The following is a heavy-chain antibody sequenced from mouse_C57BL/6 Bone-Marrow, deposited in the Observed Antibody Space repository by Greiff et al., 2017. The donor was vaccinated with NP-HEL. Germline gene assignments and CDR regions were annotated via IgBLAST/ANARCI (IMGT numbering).Heavy chain of an antibody. D-gene: IGHD2-12*01. Sequence: EVQGVESGGDLVKPGGSLKLSCAASGFTFSSYGMSWVRQTPDKRLEWVATISSGGSYTYYPDSVKGRFTISRDNAKNTLYLQMSSLKSEDTAMYYCAITTGALYAMDYWGQGTSVTVSS. CDR3: AITTGALYAMDY. CDR2: ISSGGSYT. CDR1: GFTFSSYG. J-gene: IGHJ4*01. V-gene: IGHV5-6*01.